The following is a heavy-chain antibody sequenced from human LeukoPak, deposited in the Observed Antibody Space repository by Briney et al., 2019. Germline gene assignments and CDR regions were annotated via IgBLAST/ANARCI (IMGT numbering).Heavy chain of an antibody. Sequence: GSLRLSCAASGFTFSSYSMNWVRQAPGKGLEWVSSISSSSSYINYADSVKGRFTISRDNAKNSLYLQMNSLRAEDTAVYYCARARTMYSSGWYQVVNFDYWGQGTLATVSS. CDR1: GFTFSSYS. D-gene: IGHD6-19*01. J-gene: IGHJ4*02. CDR3: ARARTMYSSGWYQVVNFDY. V-gene: IGHV3-21*01. CDR2: ISSSSSYI.